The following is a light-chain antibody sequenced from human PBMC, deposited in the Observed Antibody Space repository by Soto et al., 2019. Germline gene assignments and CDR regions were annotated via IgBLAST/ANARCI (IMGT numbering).Light chain of an antibody. V-gene: IGKV1-5*03. CDR3: QHCYGYSRT. CDR2: KAS. J-gene: IGKJ2*01. Sequence: DIQMTQSPSTLSASVGDRVTITCRASQSIDIWLAWYQQKPGKAPKHLIYKASNLESGVPSRFSGSGSGTEFTLTISSLQPDDSATYYCQHCYGYSRTFGQGTKLEIK. CDR1: QSIDIW.